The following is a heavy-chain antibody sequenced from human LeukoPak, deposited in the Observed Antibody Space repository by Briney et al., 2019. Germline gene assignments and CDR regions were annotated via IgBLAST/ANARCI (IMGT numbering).Heavy chain of an antibody. CDR3: ARDPRGTYDY. V-gene: IGHV1-2*02. CDR1: GYSFTAAYN. J-gene: IGHJ4*02. Sequence: ASVQVSCKASGYSFTAAYNIHWLRQAPGQGPEFTGWINPSSGDTRYAQKFQGRVTVTRATIISTAYMELSSLTSDDTAVYYCARDPRGTYDYWGQGSLVTVSS. CDR2: INPSSGDT. D-gene: IGHD5-12*01.